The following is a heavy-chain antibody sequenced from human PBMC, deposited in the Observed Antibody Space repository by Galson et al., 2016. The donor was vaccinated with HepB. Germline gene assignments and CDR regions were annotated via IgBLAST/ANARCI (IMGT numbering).Heavy chain of an antibody. D-gene: IGHD1-26*01. Sequence: SLRLSCAASGITASLQYMSWVRKAPGKGLEWVSIIYADENTYYTDSVKGRFAISRDTSKNTVYLQMNSLRAEDTAMYYCARDGGNRGSYSVGDSFDIWGQGTMVTVSS. CDR3: ARDGGNRGSYSVGDSFDI. CDR1: GITASLQY. CDR2: IYADENT. J-gene: IGHJ3*02. V-gene: IGHV3-53*01.